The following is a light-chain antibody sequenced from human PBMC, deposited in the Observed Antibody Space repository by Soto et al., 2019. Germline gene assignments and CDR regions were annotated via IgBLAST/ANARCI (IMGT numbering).Light chain of an antibody. Sequence: QSVLTQPLSASGTPGQRVTISCSGSSSNIGSNTVNWYQQLPGTAPKLLIYSNNQRPSGVPDRFSGSKSGTSASLAISGLQSEDEADYYCAAWDDSLNGPGFGGGTKLTVL. V-gene: IGLV1-44*01. CDR2: SNN. CDR1: SSNIGSNT. CDR3: AAWDDSLNGPG. J-gene: IGLJ2*01.